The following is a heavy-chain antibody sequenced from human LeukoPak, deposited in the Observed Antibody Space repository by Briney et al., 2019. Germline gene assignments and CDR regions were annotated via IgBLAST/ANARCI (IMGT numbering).Heavy chain of an antibody. V-gene: IGHV4-39*07. CDR3: ARARLGELSSRFDP. Sequence: PSETLSLTCTVSGGSISSSHYYWGWIRQPPGKGLEWIGSIYYSGSTYYNPSLKSRVTISVDTSKNQFSLKLSSVTAADTAVYYCARARLGELSSRFDPWGQGTLVTVSS. D-gene: IGHD3-16*02. CDR1: GGSISSSHYY. CDR2: IYYSGST. J-gene: IGHJ5*02.